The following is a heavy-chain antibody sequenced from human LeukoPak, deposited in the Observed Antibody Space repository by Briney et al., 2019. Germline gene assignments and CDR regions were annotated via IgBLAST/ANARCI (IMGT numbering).Heavy chain of an antibody. CDR3: ARARTTRGFDY. J-gene: IGHJ4*01. D-gene: IGHD4-17*01. Sequence: GRSLRLSRAASGFTFNSYGIHWVRQAPGKGLEWVAFIWYDGSNKYYADSVKGRFTISRDNSKNTLYLQMNSLRAEDTAVYYCARARTTRGFDYWGQGTLVTVSS. CDR1: GFTFNSYG. V-gene: IGHV3-33*01. CDR2: IWYDGSNK.